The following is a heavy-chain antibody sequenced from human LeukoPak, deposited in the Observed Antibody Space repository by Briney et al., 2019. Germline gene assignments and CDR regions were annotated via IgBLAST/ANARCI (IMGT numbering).Heavy chain of an antibody. CDR1: GFTFSSYS. V-gene: IGHV3-21*01. CDR3: ARVRFGGSCYWFDP. J-gene: IGHJ5*02. D-gene: IGHD2-15*01. CDR2: ISSSSSYI. Sequence: GGSLRLSCAASGFTFSSYSMNWVRQAPGKGLEWVSSISSSSSYIYYADSVKGRFTISRDNAKNSLYLQMNSLRAEDTAVYYCARVRFGGSCYWFDPWGQGTLVTVSS.